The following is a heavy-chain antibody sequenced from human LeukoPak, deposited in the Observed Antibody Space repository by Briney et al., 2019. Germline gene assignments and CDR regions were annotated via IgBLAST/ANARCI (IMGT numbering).Heavy chain of an antibody. V-gene: IGHV3-74*01. J-gene: IGHJ4*02. CDR3: ARRTGGYCSGGSCYPYYFDY. Sequence: GGSLRLSCAASGFTFSSYWMHWVRQAPGKGLVWVSRINSDGSSTSYADSVKGRFTISRDNAKNTLYLQMNSLRAEDTAVYYCARRTGGYCSGGSCYPYYFDYWGQGTLVTVSS. CDR2: INSDGSST. D-gene: IGHD2-15*01. CDR1: GFTFSSYW.